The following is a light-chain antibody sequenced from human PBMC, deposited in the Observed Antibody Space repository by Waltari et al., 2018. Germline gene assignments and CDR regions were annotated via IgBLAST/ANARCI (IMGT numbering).Light chain of an antibody. V-gene: IGLV4-69*01. CDR1: SGHITNV. J-gene: IGLJ3*02. Sequence: QLELTQSPSASASLGASVKLTCTLSSGHITNVVAWHQQQPQKGPRYLRKVNSDGSHSRGDEIPDRFSGSSSGAGRYLTISSLQSEDEADYYCQTGGHGTWVFGGGTKLTVL. CDR2: VNSDGSH. CDR3: QTGGHGTWV.